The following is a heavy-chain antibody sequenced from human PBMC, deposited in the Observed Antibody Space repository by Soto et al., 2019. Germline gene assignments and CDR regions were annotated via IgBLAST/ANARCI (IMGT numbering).Heavy chain of an antibody. V-gene: IGHV1-18*01. CDR3: ARDYYDSSGYYSADAFDI. D-gene: IGHD3-22*01. J-gene: IGHJ3*02. Sequence: GASVKVSCKASGYTFTSYGISWVRQAPGQGLEWMGWISAYNGNTNYAQKLQGRVTMTTDTSTSTAYMELRSLRSDDTAVYYCARDYYDSSGYYSADAFDIWGQGTMVTVS. CDR1: GYTFTSYG. CDR2: ISAYNGNT.